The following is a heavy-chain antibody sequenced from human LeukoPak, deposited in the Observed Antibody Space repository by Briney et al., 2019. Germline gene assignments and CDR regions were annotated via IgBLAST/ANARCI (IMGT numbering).Heavy chain of an antibody. CDR1: GYTFTSYG. CDR2: ISAYNGNT. V-gene: IGHV1-18*01. D-gene: IGHD6-13*01. CDR3: ARELLLSYSSWQPHDY. J-gene: IGHJ4*02. Sequence: GASVKVSCKASGYTFTSYGISWVRQAPGQGLEWMGWISAYNGNTNYAQKLQGRVTMTTDTSTSTAYMELRSLRSDDTAVYYCARELLLSYSSWQPHDYWGQGTLVTVSS.